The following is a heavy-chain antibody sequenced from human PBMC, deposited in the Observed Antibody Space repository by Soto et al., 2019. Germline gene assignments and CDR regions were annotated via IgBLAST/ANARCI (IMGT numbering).Heavy chain of an antibody. V-gene: IGHV4-4*01. CDR2: IFRSGYT. CDR1: WGCISSDHW. D-gene: IGHD3-22*01. Sequence: XQSMSLTCIVCWGCISSDHWGSWCRRSPGKGLEWIGEIFRSGYTNYSPSLTGRVTMSIDKSKNQFPLTLTSATAADTAIYFCARDSAGNSGHYDFWGRGTQVTVSS. CDR3: ARDSAGNSGHYDF. J-gene: IGHJ4*02.